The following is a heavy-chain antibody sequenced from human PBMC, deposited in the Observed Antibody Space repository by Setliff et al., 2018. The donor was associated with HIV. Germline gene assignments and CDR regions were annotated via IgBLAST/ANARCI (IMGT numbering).Heavy chain of an antibody. CDR3: ARDQIRSRYYYYYTDV. CDR1: GFASGASA. D-gene: IGHD3-3*01. CDR2: ISSSSSTK. J-gene: IGHJ6*03. Sequence: PGGSLRLSCAASGFASGASAMHWVRQAPDKGLEWVSYISSSSSTKYYADSVKGRFTISRDNAKNSLYLHMNTLRADDTAVYFCARDQIRSRYYYYYTDVWGKGTPVTVSS. V-gene: IGHV3-48*01.